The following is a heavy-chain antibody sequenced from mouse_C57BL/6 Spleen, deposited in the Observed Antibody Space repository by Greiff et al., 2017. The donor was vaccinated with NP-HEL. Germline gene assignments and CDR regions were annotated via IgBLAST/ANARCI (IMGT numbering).Heavy chain of an antibody. D-gene: IGHD1-1*01. CDR1: GYTFTDYN. J-gene: IGHJ2*01. CDR3: ARSFDYYGSSYENYFDY. Sequence: EVQLQQSGPELVKPGASVKIPCKASGYTFTDYNMDWVKQSHGKSLEWIGDINPNNGGTIYNQKFKGKATLTVDKSSSTAYMELRSLTSEDTAVYYCARSFDYYGSSYENYFDYWGQGTTLTVSS. CDR2: INPNNGGT. V-gene: IGHV1-18*01.